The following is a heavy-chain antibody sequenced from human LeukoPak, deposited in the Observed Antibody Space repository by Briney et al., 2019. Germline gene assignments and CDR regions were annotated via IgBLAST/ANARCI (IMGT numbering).Heavy chain of an antibody. CDR2: LNPKNGGT. J-gene: IGHJ3*02. CDR1: GYTFSDHY. CDR3: VRGGASAAFDI. V-gene: IGHV1-2*02. D-gene: IGHD3-16*01. Sequence: ASVKVSCKASGYTFSDHYLHWVRQAPGQGLEWLGWLNPKNGGTNFAQKFQGRVSMTRDTPINTAYMDLRRLTSDDTAVYYCVRGGASAAFDIWGQGTLVTVSS.